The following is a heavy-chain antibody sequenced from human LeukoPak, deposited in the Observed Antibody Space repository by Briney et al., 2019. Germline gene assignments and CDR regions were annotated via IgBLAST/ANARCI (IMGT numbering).Heavy chain of an antibody. V-gene: IGHV3-21*01. Sequence: NAGGSLGLSCAASRFTFSSYIMNWVRQAPGKGLEWVSSISRDGSYIHYADSVKGRFTISRDNAKQSLYLQMSSLRAEDTAVYYCTRHEGYSFDYWGQGTLVTVSS. CDR1: RFTFSSYI. CDR2: ISRDGSYI. J-gene: IGHJ4*02. CDR3: TRHEGYSFDY.